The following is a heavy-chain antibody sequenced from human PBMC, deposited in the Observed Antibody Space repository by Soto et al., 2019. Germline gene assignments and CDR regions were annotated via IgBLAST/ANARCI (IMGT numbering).Heavy chain of an antibody. CDR1: GYTFINYG. CDR3: ARGWFGEFLYYLDY. D-gene: IGHD3-10*01. Sequence: QVQLVQSGAGLKKPGASVKVSCKASGYTFINYGINWVRQAPGQWLEWMGWISAYNGNTNYAQKLQGRVTMTTDTSTRTAYMELRSLRSDDTAVDFCARGWFGEFLYYLDYWGQGTLVTVSS. V-gene: IGHV1-18*01. CDR2: ISAYNGNT. J-gene: IGHJ4*02.